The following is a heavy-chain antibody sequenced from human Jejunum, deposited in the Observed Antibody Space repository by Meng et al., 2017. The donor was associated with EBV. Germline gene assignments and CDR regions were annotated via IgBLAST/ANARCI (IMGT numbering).Heavy chain of an antibody. Sequence: PLQRSGPGLVRPSQTLSLTCAVSGDSITMGAYLSSWIRQPPGKGLEWMGYIYHIGSTYYIPSLKIRVTISVDRSKNQFSLKLTFVTAADTAVYYCARGGPDFGAYVPFDYWGQGTLVTVSS. CDR2: IYHIGST. V-gene: IGHV4-30-2*01. D-gene: IGHD4-17*01. CDR3: ARGGPDFGAYVPFDY. J-gene: IGHJ4*02. CDR1: GDSITMGAYL.